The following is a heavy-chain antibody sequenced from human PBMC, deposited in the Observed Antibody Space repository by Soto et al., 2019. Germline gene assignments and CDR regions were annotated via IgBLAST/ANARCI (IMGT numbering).Heavy chain of an antibody. Sequence: PGGSLRLSCISSGFTFRTYTMNWVRQAPGKGLEWVSYISSSSSYTNYADSVKGRFTISRDNAKNSLYLQMNSLRAEDTAVYYCASLGSSSWYATYGMDVWGQGTTVTAP. V-gene: IGHV3-21*01. CDR1: GFTFRTYT. J-gene: IGHJ6*02. CDR3: ASLGSSSWYATYGMDV. CDR2: ISSSSSYT. D-gene: IGHD6-13*01.